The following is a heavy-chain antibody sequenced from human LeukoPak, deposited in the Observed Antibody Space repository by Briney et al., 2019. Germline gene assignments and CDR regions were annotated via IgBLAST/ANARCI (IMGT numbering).Heavy chain of an antibody. CDR3: ASGMRVGPNI. V-gene: IGHV3-48*04. D-gene: IGHD1-26*01. CDR2: ISSSSDTI. CDR1: GFTFGPYT. J-gene: IGHJ4*02. Sequence: GGSLRLSCAASGFTFGPYTMNWVRQAPGKGLEWVSYISSSSDTIYYADSVKGRFTISRDNAKNSLYLQMNSLRAEDTAVHYCASGMRVGPNIWGQGTLVTVSS.